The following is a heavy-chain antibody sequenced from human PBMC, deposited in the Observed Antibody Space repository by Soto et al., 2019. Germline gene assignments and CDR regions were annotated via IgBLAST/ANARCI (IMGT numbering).Heavy chain of an antibody. Sequence: GGSLRLSCAASGFTFSSYSMNWVRQAPGKGLEWVSSISSSSSYIYYADSVKGRFTISRDNAKNSLYLQMNSLRAEDTAVYYCARSLELRINYYYYGMDVWGQGTTVTVSS. V-gene: IGHV3-21*01. CDR2: ISSSSSYI. CDR3: ARSLELRINYYYYGMDV. CDR1: GFTFSSYS. D-gene: IGHD1-7*01. J-gene: IGHJ6*02.